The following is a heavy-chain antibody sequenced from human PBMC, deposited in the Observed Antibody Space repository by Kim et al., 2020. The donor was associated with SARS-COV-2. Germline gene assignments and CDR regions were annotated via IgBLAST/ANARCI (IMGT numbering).Heavy chain of an antibody. CDR3: ARLGGSGSYYNGGFDY. D-gene: IGHD3-10*01. CDR2: IYSGGST. J-gene: IGHJ4*02. V-gene: IGHV3-53*04. Sequence: GGSLRLSCAASGFTVSSNYMSWVRQAPGKWLEWVSVIYSGGSTYYADSVKGRFTISRHNSKNTLYLQMNSLRAEDTAVYYCARLGGSGSYYNGGFDYWGQGTLVTVSS. CDR1: GFTVSSNY.